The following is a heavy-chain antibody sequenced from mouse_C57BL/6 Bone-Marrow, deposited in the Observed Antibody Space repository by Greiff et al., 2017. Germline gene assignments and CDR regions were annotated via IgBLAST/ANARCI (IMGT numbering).Heavy chain of an antibody. Sequence: EVQLVESGGDLVKPGGSLKLSCAASGFTFSSYGMSWVRQTPDKRLEWVATISSGGSYTYYPDSVKGRFTISRDNAKNTLYLQMRILKSEDTAMYYCARPANGSSCFDYWGQGTTLTVSS. CDR1: GFTFSSYG. CDR2: ISSGGSYT. CDR3: ARPANGSSCFDY. V-gene: IGHV5-6*01. D-gene: IGHD1-1*01. J-gene: IGHJ2*01.